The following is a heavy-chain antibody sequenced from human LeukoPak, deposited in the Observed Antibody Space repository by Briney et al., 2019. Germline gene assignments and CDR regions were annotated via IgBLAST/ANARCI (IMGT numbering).Heavy chain of an antibody. CDR1: GYTFTSYY. CDR3: ARVLSIAARQPSY. V-gene: IGHV1-2*02. CDR2: INPNSGGT. J-gene: IGHJ4*02. Sequence: GASVKVSCKASGYTFTSYYMHWVRQAPGQGLEWMGWINPNSGGTNYAQKFQGRVTMTRDTSISTAYMELSRLRSDDTAVYYCARVLSIAARQPSYWGQGTLVTVSS. D-gene: IGHD6-6*01.